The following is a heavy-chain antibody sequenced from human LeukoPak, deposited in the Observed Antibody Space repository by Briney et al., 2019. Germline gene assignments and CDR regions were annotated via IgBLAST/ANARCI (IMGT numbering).Heavy chain of an antibody. CDR3: ARMVDSSGYYYYYFDY. V-gene: IGHV4-59*01. Sequence: SETLSLTRTVSGGSISSYYWSWIRQPPGKGLEWIGYIYYSGSTNYNPSLKSRVTISVDTSKNQFSLKLSSVTAADTAVYYCARMVDSSGYYYYYFDYWGQGTLVTVSS. CDR1: GGSISSYY. D-gene: IGHD3-22*01. CDR2: IYYSGST. J-gene: IGHJ4*02.